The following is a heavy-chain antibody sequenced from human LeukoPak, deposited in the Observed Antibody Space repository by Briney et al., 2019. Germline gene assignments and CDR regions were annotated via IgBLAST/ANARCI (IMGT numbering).Heavy chain of an antibody. D-gene: IGHD3-22*01. Sequence: GGSLRLSCAASGFTVSSNYMSWVRQAPGKGLEWVSVIYSGGSTYYADSVKGRFTISRDNSKNTLYLQMNSLGAEDTAVYYCARSPRPLYDSSGYYYDYWGQGTLVTVSS. CDR1: GFTVSSNY. CDR3: ARSPRPLYDSSGYYYDY. J-gene: IGHJ4*02. V-gene: IGHV3-53*01. CDR2: IYSGGST.